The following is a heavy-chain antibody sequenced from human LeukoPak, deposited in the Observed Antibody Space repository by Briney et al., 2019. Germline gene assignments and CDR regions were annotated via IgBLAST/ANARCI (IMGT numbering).Heavy chain of an antibody. CDR3: ARGAPATVTTFPYFDY. CDR2: IIPILGIA. D-gene: IGHD4-17*01. CDR1: GGTFSSYT. Sequence: GASVKVSCKASGGTFSSYTISWVRQAPGQGLEWMGRIIPILGIANYAQKFQGRVTITADKSTSTAYMELSCLRSEDTAVYYCARGAPATVTTFPYFDYWGQGTLVTVSS. V-gene: IGHV1-69*02. J-gene: IGHJ4*02.